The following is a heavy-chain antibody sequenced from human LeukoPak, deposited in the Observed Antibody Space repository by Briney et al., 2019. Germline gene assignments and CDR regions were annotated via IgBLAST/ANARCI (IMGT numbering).Heavy chain of an antibody. V-gene: IGHV3-23*01. J-gene: IGHJ4*02. D-gene: IGHD3-16*01. CDR1: GFTFSSYA. CDR2: LRGDGEK. Sequence: PGGSLRLSCAASGFTFSSYAMSWVRQAPARGLEWVSSLRGDGEKFYADSVKGRFTLSRDESRNTVYLQMNNLRVEDTAEYFCAKASWVSSADAVLWGQGTLVTVSS. CDR3: AKASWVSSADAVL.